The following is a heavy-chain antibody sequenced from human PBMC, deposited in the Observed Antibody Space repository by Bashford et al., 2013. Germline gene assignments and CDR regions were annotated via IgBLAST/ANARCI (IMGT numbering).Heavy chain of an antibody. D-gene: IGHD2-2*01. CDR3: ARGYCTTTCYDCFDY. J-gene: IGHJ4*02. CDR2: INPNSGGT. Sequence: ASVKVSCKTSGYTFSGNYMHWVRQTPGQGLEWMGWINPNSGGTNYAQKFQGRVTMTRDTSISTAYMELSRLRSDDTAVYYCARGYCTTTCYDCFDYWGQGTLVTVSS. V-gene: IGHV1-2*02. CDR1: GYTFSGNY.